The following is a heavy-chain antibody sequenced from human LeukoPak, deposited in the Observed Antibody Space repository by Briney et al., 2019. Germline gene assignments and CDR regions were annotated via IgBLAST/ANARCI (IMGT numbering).Heavy chain of an antibody. Sequence: SETLSLTCTVSGYSINNGYQWAWIRQSPGRGLEWIGSIYHDGGAHYNPSLSRRVVISVDTSNNQFSLRLSSVTVADTAVYYCARDPRWLTPDCTSLSCYENYFDPWGRGTLVTVSS. CDR2: IYHDGGA. V-gene: IGHV4-38-2*02. D-gene: IGHD2-2*01. CDR3: ARDPRWLTPDCTSLSCYENYFDP. CDR1: GYSINNGYQ. J-gene: IGHJ5*02.